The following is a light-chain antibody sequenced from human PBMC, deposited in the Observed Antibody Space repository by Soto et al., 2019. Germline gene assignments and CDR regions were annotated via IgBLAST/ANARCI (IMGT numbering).Light chain of an antibody. V-gene: IGKV3-20*01. CDR1: QSVSSSY. Sequence: VLTQSPDTLSFSPGERVTLSCRASQSVSSSYLAWYQHKPGQAPRLLMYGASTRATGIPDRFSGSGSGTDFSLTISGLEPEDFAMYYCQQYGSSPLTFGGGTKVDIK. J-gene: IGKJ4*01. CDR3: QQYGSSPLT. CDR2: GAS.